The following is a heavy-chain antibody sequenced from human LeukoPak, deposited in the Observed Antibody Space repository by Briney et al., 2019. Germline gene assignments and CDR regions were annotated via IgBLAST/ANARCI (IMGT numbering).Heavy chain of an antibody. CDR1: GGSLSGSY. CDR2: MHYTGAT. CDR3: ARGVTLYYYFDL. J-gene: IGHJ2*01. V-gene: IGHV4-34*01. Sequence: PSETLSLTCAVSGGSLSGSYWRWFRQPPGKGLEWIGEMHYTGATNYSPSLKSRVTISAGTSKNQFSLKVNSVTAADTAVYYCARGVTLYYYFDLWGRGTLVTVSS. D-gene: IGHD4-23*01.